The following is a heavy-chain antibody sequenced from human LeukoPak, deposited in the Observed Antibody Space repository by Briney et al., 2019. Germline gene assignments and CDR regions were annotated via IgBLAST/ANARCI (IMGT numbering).Heavy chain of an antibody. Sequence: PGGSLRLSCAASGFTFSSSWMNWVCQAPGKGLEWVANIKQDGSEKYYVDSVKGRFTISRDNDKNSLYLQMNTLRAEDTAVYYCASLDYWGQGTLVTVSS. CDR1: GFTFSSSW. CDR2: IKQDGSEK. CDR3: ASLDY. J-gene: IGHJ4*02. V-gene: IGHV3-7*01.